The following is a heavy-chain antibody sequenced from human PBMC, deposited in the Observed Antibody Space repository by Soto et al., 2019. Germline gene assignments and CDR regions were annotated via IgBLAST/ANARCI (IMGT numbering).Heavy chain of an antibody. CDR3: ARPLAPRGAEPYYFDY. CDR2: ISYDGSNK. CDR1: GFTFSSYA. J-gene: IGHJ4*02. D-gene: IGHD6-6*01. Sequence: GGSLRLSCAASGFTFSSYAMHWVRQAPGKGLEWVAVISYDGSNKYYADSVKGRFTISRDNSKNTLYLQMNSLRAEDTAVYYCARPLAPRGAEPYYFDYWGQGTLVTVSS. V-gene: IGHV3-30-3*01.